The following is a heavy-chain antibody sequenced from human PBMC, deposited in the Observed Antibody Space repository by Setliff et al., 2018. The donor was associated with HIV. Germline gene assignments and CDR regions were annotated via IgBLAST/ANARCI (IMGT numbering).Heavy chain of an antibody. Sequence: PSETLSLTCTVSGGSISSYYWSWIRQPPGKGLEWIGYIYYSGSTNYNPSLKSRVTISVDTSKNQFSLKLSSVTAADTAVYYCARAQNYYGSGSSWFDPWGQGTLVTVSS. J-gene: IGHJ5*02. CDR1: GGSISSYY. CDR2: IYYSGST. D-gene: IGHD3-10*01. V-gene: IGHV4-59*01. CDR3: ARAQNYYGSGSSWFDP.